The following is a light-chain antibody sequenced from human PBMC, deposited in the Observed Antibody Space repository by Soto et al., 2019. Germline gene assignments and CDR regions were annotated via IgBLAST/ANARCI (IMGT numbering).Light chain of an antibody. V-gene: IGKV3-15*01. J-gene: IGKJ5*01. CDR3: QQYDDWPIT. Sequence: EVVMTQFPATLSVSPGGRATVSFRASPSLSTNLAWYQQSPGQAPRLLIHDASARATGIPGRFSGSGSGTEFTLTISSLQSEDFAVYYCQQYDDWPITFGQGRRLENK. CDR1: PSLSTN. CDR2: DAS.